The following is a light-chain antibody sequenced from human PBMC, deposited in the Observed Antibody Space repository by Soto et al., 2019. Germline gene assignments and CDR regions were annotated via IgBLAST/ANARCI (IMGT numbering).Light chain of an antibody. CDR2: KNK. V-gene: IGLV1-44*01. Sequence: QAVVTQPPSASGTPGQRVTISCSGSSSNIGINTVNWYQGLPGRAPKLLIYKNKERPSGVPDRFSGSKSGTSGSLAISGLQSEDEADYYCQAYDYSLTASVFGGGTKVTVL. J-gene: IGLJ3*02. CDR3: QAYDYSLTASV. CDR1: SSNIGINT.